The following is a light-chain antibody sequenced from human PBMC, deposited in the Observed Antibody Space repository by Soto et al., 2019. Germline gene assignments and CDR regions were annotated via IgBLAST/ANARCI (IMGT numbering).Light chain of an antibody. CDR1: QPINNW. V-gene: IGKV1-12*01. CDR2: GAS. Sequence: DIQMTQSPSSVSASVGDTVIITCRASQPINNWLAWYQQKPGKAPNLLIHGASNLQGGVPSRFSGSGSGTIFSLTITIRLPEDFATFFCQQDNTSPPLFGRGPKLEIK. J-gene: IGKJ2*01. CDR3: QQDNTSPPL.